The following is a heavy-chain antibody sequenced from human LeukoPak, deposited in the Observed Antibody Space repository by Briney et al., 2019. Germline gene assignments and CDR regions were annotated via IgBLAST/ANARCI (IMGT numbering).Heavy chain of an antibody. D-gene: IGHD1-1*01. CDR3: ARDNDKVVDH. Sequence: ASVKVSCKTSGYTFSNYGISWVRQAPGQGHEWMGWITAYNGNRLYAQRFQGRITLTTDTSTSTSYMELRSLEYDDTAIYYCARDNDKVVDHWGQGTLVTVSS. CDR1: GYTFSNYG. V-gene: IGHV1-18*01. CDR2: ITAYNGNR. J-gene: IGHJ4*01.